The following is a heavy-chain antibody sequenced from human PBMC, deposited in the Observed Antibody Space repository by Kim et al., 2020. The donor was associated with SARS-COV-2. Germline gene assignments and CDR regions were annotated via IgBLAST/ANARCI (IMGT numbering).Heavy chain of an antibody. Sequence: GESLKISCKGSGYSFTSYWIGWVRQMPGKGLEWMGIIYPGDSDTRYSPSFQGQVTISADKSISTAYLQWSSLKASDTAMYYCATTMVRGVWYYYGMDVWGQGTTVTVSS. D-gene: IGHD3-10*01. V-gene: IGHV5-51*01. CDR1: GYSFTSYW. CDR3: ATTMVRGVWYYYGMDV. CDR2: IYPGDSDT. J-gene: IGHJ6*02.